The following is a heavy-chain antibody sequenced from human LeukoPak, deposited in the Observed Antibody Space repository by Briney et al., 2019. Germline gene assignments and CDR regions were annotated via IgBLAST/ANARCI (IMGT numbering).Heavy chain of an antibody. CDR1: GFTISYNY. V-gene: IGHV3-30*18. Sequence: RPGGSLRLSCAASGFTISYNYMSWVRQAPGKGLEWVAIVSFDGSNKYCADSVKGRFTISRDSSKNTLFLQMNSLRAEDTAVYYCAKAARSSWYIDYWGQGTLVTVSS. CDR3: AKAARSSWYIDY. D-gene: IGHD6-13*01. J-gene: IGHJ4*02. CDR2: VSFDGSNK.